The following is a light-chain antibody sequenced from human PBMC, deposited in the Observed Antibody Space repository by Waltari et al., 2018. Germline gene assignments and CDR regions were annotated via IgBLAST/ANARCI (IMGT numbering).Light chain of an antibody. CDR3: QQYESSPLT. J-gene: IGKJ4*01. V-gene: IGKV3-20*01. CDR1: QSVSSNY. CDR2: GAS. Sequence: EIVLTQSPGTLSLSPGKRVTLSCRTSQSVSSNYLAWYQQKHGRAPRLLIYGASNRATDVPDRFSGSGSGTEFTLTISRLEPEDFAVYYCQQYESSPLTFGGGTKVEIE.